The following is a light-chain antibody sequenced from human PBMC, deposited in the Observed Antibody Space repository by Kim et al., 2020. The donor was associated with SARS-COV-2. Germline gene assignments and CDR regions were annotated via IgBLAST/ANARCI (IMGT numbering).Light chain of an antibody. V-gene: IGLV3-19*01. CDR3: NSRDSSGNHLV. Sequence: ALGQTVRITCQGDSLSSYYASWYQQKPGQAPVLVIYGKNNRPSGIPDRFSGSSSGNTASLTITGAQAEDEADYYCNSRDSSGNHLVFGGGTKVTVL. CDR1: SLSSYY. J-gene: IGLJ2*01. CDR2: GKN.